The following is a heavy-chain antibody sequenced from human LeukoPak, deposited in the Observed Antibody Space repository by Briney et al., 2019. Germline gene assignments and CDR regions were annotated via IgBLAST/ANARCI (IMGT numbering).Heavy chain of an antibody. CDR2: IWYDGSNR. Sequence: GGSLRLSCAASGFTLSSFGMHWVRQAPGKGLEWVAVIWYDGSNRYYADSVKGRFTISRDNSKNTLYLQMNSLRAEDTAVYYCARELPPVVTYYFDYWGQGTLVTISS. D-gene: IGHD3-22*01. CDR1: GFTLSSFG. J-gene: IGHJ4*02. V-gene: IGHV3-33*01. CDR3: ARELPPVVTYYFDY.